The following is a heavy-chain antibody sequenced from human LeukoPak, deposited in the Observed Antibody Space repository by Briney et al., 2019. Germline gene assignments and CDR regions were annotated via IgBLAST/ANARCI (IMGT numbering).Heavy chain of an antibody. D-gene: IGHD2-2*01. V-gene: IGHV1-69*13. CDR1: GGTFSSYA. Sequence: GASVKVSCKASGGTFSSYAISWVRQAPGQGLEWMGGIIPIFGTANYAQKFQGRVTITADESTSTAYMELSSLRSEDTAVYYCARGPDIVVVPARRGSCYMDVWGKGTTVTVSS. CDR3: ARGPDIVVVPARRGSCYMDV. J-gene: IGHJ6*03. CDR2: IIPIFGTA.